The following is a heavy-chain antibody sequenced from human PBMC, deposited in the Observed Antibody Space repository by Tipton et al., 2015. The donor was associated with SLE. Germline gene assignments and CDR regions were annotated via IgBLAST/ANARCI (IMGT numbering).Heavy chain of an antibody. V-gene: IGHV4-39*07. CDR3: ARDLRAIGDRFDP. Sequence: TLSLTCTVSGGSISRSNFYWAWIRQPPGKGLEWIGSFYYGKSTFYNPSLKSRVSISVDTSTNRLFLNLISVTAADTAVYYCARDLRAIGDRFDPWGQGALVTVSS. CDR2: FYYGKST. D-gene: IGHD3-16*01. J-gene: IGHJ5*02. CDR1: GGSISRSNFY.